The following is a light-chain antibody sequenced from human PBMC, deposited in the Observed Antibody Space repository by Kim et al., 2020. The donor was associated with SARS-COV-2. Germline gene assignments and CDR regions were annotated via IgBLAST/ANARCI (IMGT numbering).Light chain of an antibody. Sequence: EIVLTQSPATLSLSPGERATLSCRASQSIRAYLAWYQQKPGQTPRLLIYDASNRATGIPARFSGSGSGTDFTLTISSLEPEDSAVYYCQQRINWPLTFGGWTKVDIK. V-gene: IGKV3-11*01. CDR1: QSIRAY. CDR3: QQRINWPLT. J-gene: IGKJ4*01. CDR2: DAS.